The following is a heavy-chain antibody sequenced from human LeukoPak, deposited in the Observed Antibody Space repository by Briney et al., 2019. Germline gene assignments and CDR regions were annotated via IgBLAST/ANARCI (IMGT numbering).Heavy chain of an antibody. D-gene: IGHD3-22*01. CDR3: AKDLHTYYYDSSGYPRGYWFDP. CDR1: GFTFDDYA. J-gene: IGHJ5*02. V-gene: IGHV3-9*01. CDR2: ISWNSGSI. Sequence: GGSLRLSCAASGFTFDDYAMHWVRQAPGKGLEWVSGISWNSGSIGYADSVKGRFTISRDNAKNSLYLQMNSLRAEGTALYYCAKDLHTYYYDSSGYPRGYWFDPWGQGTLVTVSS.